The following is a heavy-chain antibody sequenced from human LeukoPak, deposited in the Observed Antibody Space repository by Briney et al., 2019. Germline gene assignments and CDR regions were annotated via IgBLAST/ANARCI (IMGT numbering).Heavy chain of an antibody. CDR1: GFTFGIYA. CDR2: ISSNSEYT. V-gene: IGHV3-23*01. D-gene: IGHD3-22*01. Sequence: PGGSLRLSCAASGFTFGIYAMSWVRQAPGKGLEWASSISSNSEYTHYEDSVKGRFTVSRDNSKTTLYLQMNSLRAEDTAIYYCAKDRPNYYENNGHYYRRGGDYWGRGTLVTVSS. CDR3: AKDRPNYYENNGHYYRRGGDY. J-gene: IGHJ4*01.